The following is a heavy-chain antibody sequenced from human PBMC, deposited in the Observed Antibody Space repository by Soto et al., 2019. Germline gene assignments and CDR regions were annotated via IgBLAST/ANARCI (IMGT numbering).Heavy chain of an antibody. Sequence: EVQLVESGGGLVQPGGSLRLSCADSGFSFSSYWMHWLRQGPEKGLVWVSRINTDGSSTNYADSVKGRFTISRDNAKSTLYLQMNSLRAEDTAVYYCARSAGGYYTDWGQGTVVTVSS. D-gene: IGHD2-8*02. CDR2: INTDGSST. J-gene: IGHJ3*01. V-gene: IGHV3-74*01. CDR1: GFSFSSYW. CDR3: ARSAGGYYTD.